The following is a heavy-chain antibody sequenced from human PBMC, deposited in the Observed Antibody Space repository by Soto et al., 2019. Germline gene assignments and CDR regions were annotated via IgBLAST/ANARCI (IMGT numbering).Heavy chain of an antibody. Sequence: GGSLRLSCAASGFTFSSYGMHWVRQAPGKGLEWVAVIWYDGSNKYYADSVKGRFTISRDNSKNTLYLQMNSLRAEDTAVYYCARDPPPTAPSFYYYGMDVWGQGTTVTVSS. J-gene: IGHJ6*02. V-gene: IGHV3-33*01. D-gene: IGHD4-17*01. CDR2: IWYDGSNK. CDR3: ARDPPPTAPSFYYYGMDV. CDR1: GFTFSSYG.